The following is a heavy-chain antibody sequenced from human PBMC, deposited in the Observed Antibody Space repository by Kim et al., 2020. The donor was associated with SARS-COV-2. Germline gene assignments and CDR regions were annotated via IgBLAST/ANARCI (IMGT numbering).Heavy chain of an antibody. CDR2: DGSTK. D-gene: IGHD2-15*01. Sequence: DGSTKYIVDSAKGRFTISRDNAKNSQYQQMNRLRAEDTAVYYCARGSAFSYWGQGTLVTVSS. J-gene: IGHJ4*02. CDR3: ARGSAFSY. V-gene: IGHV3-7*01.